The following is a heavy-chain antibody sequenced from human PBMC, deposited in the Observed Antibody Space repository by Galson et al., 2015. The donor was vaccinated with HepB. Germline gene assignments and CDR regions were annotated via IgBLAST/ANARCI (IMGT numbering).Heavy chain of an antibody. CDR3: ARKHCSSTSCYHNDAFDI. CDR1: GYSFTSYW. D-gene: IGHD2-2*01. V-gene: IGHV5-10-1*01. CDR2: IDPSDSYT. Sequence: QSGAEVKKPGESLRISRKGSGYSFTSYWISWVRQMPGKGLEWMGRIDPSDSYTNYSPSFQGHVTISADKSISTAYLQWSSLKASDTAMYYCARKHCSSTSCYHNDAFDIWGQGTMVTVSS. J-gene: IGHJ3*02.